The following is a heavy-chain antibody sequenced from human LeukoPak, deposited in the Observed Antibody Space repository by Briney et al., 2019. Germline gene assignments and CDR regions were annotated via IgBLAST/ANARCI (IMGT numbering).Heavy chain of an antibody. Sequence: GGSLRLSCAASGFTVSSNYMSWVRQAPGKGLEWVSVIYSGGSTYYADSVKGRFTISRDNSKNTLYLQMNSLRAEDTAVYYCAREEMTTVTLDYWGQGTLVTVSS. J-gene: IGHJ4*02. CDR1: GFTVSSNY. D-gene: IGHD4-17*01. CDR3: AREEMTTVTLDY. V-gene: IGHV3-53*01. CDR2: IYSGGST.